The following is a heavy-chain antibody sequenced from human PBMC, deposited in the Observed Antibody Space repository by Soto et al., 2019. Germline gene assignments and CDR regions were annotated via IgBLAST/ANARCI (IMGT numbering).Heavy chain of an antibody. CDR3: ARKQWLVPGYFDY. D-gene: IGHD6-19*01. Sequence: GGSLRLSCAASGFTFSSYAMSWVRQAPGKGLEWVSAISGSGGSTYYADSVKGRFTISRDNSKNTLYLQMNSLRAEDTAVYYCARKQWLVPGYFDYWGQGTLVTVSS. V-gene: IGHV3-23*01. CDR1: GFTFSSYA. CDR2: ISGSGGST. J-gene: IGHJ4*02.